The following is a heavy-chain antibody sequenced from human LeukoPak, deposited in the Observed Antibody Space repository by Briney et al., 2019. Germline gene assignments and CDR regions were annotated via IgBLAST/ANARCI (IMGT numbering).Heavy chain of an antibody. CDR3: ARDPYSGNYGNYYYYYMDV. CDR2: IDGDESAT. CDR1: GFTFRSHW. Sequence: GGSLRLSCAASGFTFRSHWMHWVRQAPGKGLIWVSRIDGDESATYYGDSVKGRFTISRDNAKNSLYLQMDSLRPEDTAVYYCARDPYSGNYGNYYYYYMDVWGKGTTVTISS. V-gene: IGHV3-74*01. J-gene: IGHJ6*03. D-gene: IGHD1-26*01.